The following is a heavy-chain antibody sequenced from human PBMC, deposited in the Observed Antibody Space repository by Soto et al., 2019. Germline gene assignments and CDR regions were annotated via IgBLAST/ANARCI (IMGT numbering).Heavy chain of an antibody. CDR1: GGSISSGGYY. D-gene: IGHD3-22*01. J-gene: IGHJ4*02. V-gene: IGHV4-39*01. CDR2: IYYSGTT. Sequence: PSETLSLTCTVSGGSISSGGYYWSWIRQHPGKGLEWIGYIYYSGTTYYNPSLKSRVTISVDRSKNQISLRLSSVTAADTAVYFCTRLGYDSSGYWGQGIMGTVSS. CDR3: TRLGYDSSGY.